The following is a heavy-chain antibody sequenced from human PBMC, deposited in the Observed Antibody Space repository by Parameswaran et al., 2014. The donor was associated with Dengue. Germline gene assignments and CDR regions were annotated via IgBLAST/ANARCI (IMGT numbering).Heavy chain of an antibody. V-gene: IGHV4-30-4*01. D-gene: IGHD3-22*01. J-gene: IGHJ2*01. CDR3: ARLYYYDSSGYRLYWYFDL. CDR2: IYYSGST. Sequence: WIRQPPGKGLEWIGYIYYSGSTYYNPSLKSRVTISVDTSKNQFSLKLSSVTAADTAVYYCARLYYYDSSGYRLYWYFDLWGRGTLVTVSS.